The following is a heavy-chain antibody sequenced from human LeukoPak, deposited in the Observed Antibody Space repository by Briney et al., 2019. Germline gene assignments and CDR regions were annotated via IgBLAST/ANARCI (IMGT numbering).Heavy chain of an antibody. J-gene: IGHJ4*02. CDR3: AREYELTPIYYFDY. V-gene: IGHV3-30*04. D-gene: IGHD2-2*01. Sequence: GGSLSLSWPASGFTFSSYAMPWVRRAPGKGLEWLAVISYDGSNKYYADSVKGRFTISRDNSKNTLYLQMNSLRAEDTAVYYCAREYELTPIYYFDYWGQGTLVTVSS. CDR1: GFTFSSYA. CDR2: ISYDGSNK.